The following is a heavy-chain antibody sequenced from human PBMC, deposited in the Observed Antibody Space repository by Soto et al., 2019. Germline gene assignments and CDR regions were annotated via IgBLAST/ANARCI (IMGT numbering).Heavy chain of an antibody. V-gene: IGHV3-33*01. CDR2: VWHDGSNK. CDR1: GFTFSAYG. D-gene: IGHD4-4*01. J-gene: IGHJ4*02. CDR3: ARDGEYSNYHFDY. Sequence: GGSLRLSCAASGFTFSAYGIHWVRQAPGKGLEWVAVVWHDGSNKYYADSVKGRFTISRDNSKNTVNLYMNSLRAEDTAVYYCARDGEYSNYHFDYWGQGTLVTVSS.